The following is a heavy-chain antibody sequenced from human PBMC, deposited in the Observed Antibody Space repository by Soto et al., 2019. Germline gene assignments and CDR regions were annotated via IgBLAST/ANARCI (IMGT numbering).Heavy chain of an antibody. Sequence: PSETLSLTCAVSGYSISSGYYWGWLRQPPGKGLECIGSIYHGGSTYYNPSLNSRVTLSIDMTNNHVSLILNSVTAADTAVYYCARVGPWVPYYYDSSPYTFESWFDPWGQGTLVTVSS. D-gene: IGHD3-22*01. CDR3: ARVGPWVPYYYDSSPYTFESWFDP. J-gene: IGHJ5*02. V-gene: IGHV4-38-2*01. CDR1: GYSISSGYY. CDR2: IYHGGST.